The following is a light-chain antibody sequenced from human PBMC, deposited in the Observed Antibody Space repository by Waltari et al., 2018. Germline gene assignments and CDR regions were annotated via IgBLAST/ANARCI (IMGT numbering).Light chain of an antibody. CDR2: WAA. V-gene: IGKV4-1*01. CDR3: HQYYSAPFA. J-gene: IGKJ2*01. CDR1: QNILSSPNNTNY. Sequence: DIVMTQSPDSLTVSLGERATINCKSSQNILSSPNNTNYLAWYQQKAGQPPKLLIYWAATRESGVPDRFSGSGSGTDFTLTISSLQAEDVAVYYCHQYYSAPFAFGQGTKLEIK.